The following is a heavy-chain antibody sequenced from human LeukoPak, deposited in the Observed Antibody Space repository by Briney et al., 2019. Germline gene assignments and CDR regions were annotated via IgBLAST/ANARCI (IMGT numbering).Heavy chain of an antibody. D-gene: IGHD3-3*01. V-gene: IGHV3-33*01. CDR2: IWYDGSNK. Sequence: GGSLRLSCAASGFTFSSYGMHWVRQAPGKGLEWVAVIWYDGSNKYYADSVKGRFTISRDNSKNTLYLQMNSLRAEDTAVYYCARDESGPSYDFWRSGPPSPLDVWGKGTTVTVSS. J-gene: IGHJ6*04. CDR1: GFTFSSYG. CDR3: ARDESGPSYDFWRSGPPSPLDV.